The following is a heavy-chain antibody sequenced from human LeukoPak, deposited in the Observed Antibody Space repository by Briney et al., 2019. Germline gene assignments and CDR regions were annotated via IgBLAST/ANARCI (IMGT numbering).Heavy chain of an antibody. CDR1: RSSVGSYY. J-gene: IGHJ3*02. CDR2: IYYSGST. Sequence: SQTLSLTCTFYRSSVGSYYCSCIRQPPGKELKWIGYIYYSGSTNYNPSLKSRVTISVDTSNNQFSLKLSSVTAGDTAVYYCGRAYYDSGYDAFDIWGEGTMVAVSS. CDR3: GRAYYDSGYDAFDI. V-gene: IGHV4-59*02. D-gene: IGHD3-22*01.